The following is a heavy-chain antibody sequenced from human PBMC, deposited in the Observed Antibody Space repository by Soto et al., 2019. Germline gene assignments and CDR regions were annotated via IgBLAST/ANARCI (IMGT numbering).Heavy chain of an antibody. CDR1: GFTFSSYA. CDR3: ARDEITIFGVVNNWFDP. J-gene: IGHJ5*02. Sequence: EVQLLESGGGLVQPGGSLRLSCAASGFTFSSYAMSWVRQAPGKGLEWVSAISGSGGSTYYADSVKGRFTISRDNSKNTLYLQMNSLRAEDTAVYYCARDEITIFGVVNNWFDPWGQGTLVTVSS. V-gene: IGHV3-23*01. CDR2: ISGSGGST. D-gene: IGHD3-3*01.